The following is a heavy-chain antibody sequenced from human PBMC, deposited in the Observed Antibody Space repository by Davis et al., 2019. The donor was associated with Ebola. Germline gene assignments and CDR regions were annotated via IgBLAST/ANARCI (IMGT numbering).Heavy chain of an antibody. CDR3: ARQNYYDSSGTNFPFDY. V-gene: IGHV3-23*01. CDR2: ISTSGAYT. D-gene: IGHD3-22*01. CDR1: GFTFSSYG. J-gene: IGHJ4*02. Sequence: GESLKISCEVSGFTFSSYGMHWVRQAPGKGLMWVSAISTSGAYTYYADSVRGRFTISRDNSKNTLYLQMNSLRAEDTAMYFCARQNYYDSSGTNFPFDYWGQGTLVTVSS.